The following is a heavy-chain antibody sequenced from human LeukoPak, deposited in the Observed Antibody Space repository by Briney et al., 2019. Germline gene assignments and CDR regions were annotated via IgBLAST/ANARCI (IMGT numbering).Heavy chain of an antibody. CDR1: GFTFSSYS. J-gene: IGHJ4*02. D-gene: IGHD6-6*01. CDR3: ARGLRIAARPGHFDY. V-gene: IGHV3-21*01. Sequence: PGGSLRLSCAASGFTFSSYSMNWVRQAPGKGLEWVSSISSSSSYIYYADSVKGRFTISRDNAKNSLYLQMNSLRAEDTAVYYCARGLRIAARPGHFDYWGQGTLVTVSS. CDR2: ISSSSSYI.